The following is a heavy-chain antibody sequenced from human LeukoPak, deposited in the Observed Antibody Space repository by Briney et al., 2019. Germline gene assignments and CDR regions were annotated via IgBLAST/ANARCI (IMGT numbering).Heavy chain of an antibody. CDR3: ARANSSGWYVESFGY. D-gene: IGHD6-19*01. J-gene: IGHJ4*02. Sequence: GGSLRLSCAASRFTFSSYEMNWVRQAPGKGLEWVSYISSSGSTIYYADSVKGRFTISRDNAKNSLYLQMNSLRAEDTAVYYCARANSSGWYVESFGYWGQGTLVTVSS. CDR1: RFTFSSYE. V-gene: IGHV3-48*03. CDR2: ISSSGSTI.